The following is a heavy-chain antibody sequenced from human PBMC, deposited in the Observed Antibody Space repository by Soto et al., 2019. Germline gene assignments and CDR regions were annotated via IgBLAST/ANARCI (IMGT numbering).Heavy chain of an antibody. CDR1: GGTFSSYA. CDR3: ARDLGSGWYTY. Sequence: QVQLVQSGAEVKKPGSSVKVSCKASGGTFSSYAISWVRQSPGQGLEWMGGIIPILGTAHYAKKFQGRVNITADEATSTAYMELSSLRSDDTAVYYCARDLGSGWYTYWGQGTLATVSS. CDR2: IIPILGTA. J-gene: IGHJ4*02. V-gene: IGHV1-69*01. D-gene: IGHD6-19*01.